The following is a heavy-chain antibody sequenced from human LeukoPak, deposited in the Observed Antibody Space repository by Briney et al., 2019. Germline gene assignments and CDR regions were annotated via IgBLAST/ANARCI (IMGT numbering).Heavy chain of an antibody. CDR2: IYYSGST. V-gene: IGHV4-59*12. CDR1: GRSINSYY. CDR3: AREASRAGTYYFDY. Sequence: SETLSLTCTVSGRSINSYYWSWIRQPPGKGLEWIGYIYYSGSTSYNPSLKSRVTISVDTSKNQFSLKLMSVTAADTAVYFCAREASRAGTYYFDYWGQGTLLTVSS. J-gene: IGHJ4*02. D-gene: IGHD3-10*01.